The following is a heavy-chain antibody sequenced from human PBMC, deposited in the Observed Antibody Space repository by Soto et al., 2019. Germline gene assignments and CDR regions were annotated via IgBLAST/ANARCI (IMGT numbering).Heavy chain of an antibody. D-gene: IGHD3-10*01. J-gene: IGHJ6*02. Sequence: GGSLRLSCAASGFSFSRYGKHWVRQAPGKGLEWVAVIWYDGSNKYYADSVKGRFTISRDNSKNTLYLQMNSLRAEDTAVYYCARARGSGSSTNYYYYGMDVWGQGTTVTVSS. CDR1: GFSFSRYG. V-gene: IGHV3-33*01. CDR3: ARARGSGSSTNYYYYGMDV. CDR2: IWYDGSNK.